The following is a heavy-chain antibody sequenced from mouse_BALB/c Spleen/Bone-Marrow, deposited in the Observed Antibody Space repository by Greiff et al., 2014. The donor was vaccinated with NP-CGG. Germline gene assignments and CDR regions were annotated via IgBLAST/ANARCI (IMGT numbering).Heavy chain of an antibody. CDR1: GYTFTSSW. D-gene: IGHD1-1*01. CDR3: ANYYGSSSY. CDR2: IHPNSGNT. J-gene: IGHJ2*01. V-gene: IGHV1S130*01. Sequence: VQLQESGSVLVRPGASVKLSCKASGYTFTSSWMHWAKQRPGQGLEWIGEIHPNSGNTNYNEKFKGKATLTVDTSSSTAYVDLSSLTSEDSAVNYCANYYGSSSYWGQGTTLTVSS.